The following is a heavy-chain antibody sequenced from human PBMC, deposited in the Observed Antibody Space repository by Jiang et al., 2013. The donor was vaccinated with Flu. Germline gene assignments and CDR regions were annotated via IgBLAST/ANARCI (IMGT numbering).Heavy chain of an antibody. J-gene: IGHJ4*02. CDR1: GFTFSGSA. V-gene: IGHV3-73*01. CDR3: TRSRFDY. CDR2: IRSKGQNYAT. Sequence: LVQPGGSLKLSCTASGFTFSGSAIHWVRQASGQGLEWVGRIRSKGQNYATAYSASVKGRFTFSRDDSKNTAYLQMDSLKTEDTAVYFCTRSRFDYWGPGTLVTVSS.